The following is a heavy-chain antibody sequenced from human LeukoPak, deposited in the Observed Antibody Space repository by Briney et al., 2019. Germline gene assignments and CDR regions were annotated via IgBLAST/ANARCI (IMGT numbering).Heavy chain of an antibody. Sequence: YPSETLSLTCAVYGGSFSGYYWTWIRQPPGKGLEWIGEINHSGSTNYDPSLKSRVTISIDTSKNQFSLKLSSVTAADTAVYYCARAVAYGIDTGYFDYWGQGTLVTVSS. V-gene: IGHV4-34*01. CDR3: ARAVAYGIDTGYFDY. CDR2: INHSGST. CDR1: GGSFSGYY. D-gene: IGHD2-8*02. J-gene: IGHJ4*02.